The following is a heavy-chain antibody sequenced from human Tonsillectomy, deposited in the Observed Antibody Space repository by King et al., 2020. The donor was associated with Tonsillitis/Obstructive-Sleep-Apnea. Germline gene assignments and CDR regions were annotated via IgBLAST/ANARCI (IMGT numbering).Heavy chain of an antibody. CDR3: AREGDSSGCGRGHMDV. CDR1: GGSISSYY. CDR2: IYYSGST. Sequence: QLQESGPGLVKPSETLSLTCTVSGGSISSYYWSWIRQPPGKGLEWIGYIYYSGSTNYNPSLKSRVTISVDTSKNQFSLKLSSVTAADTAVYYCAREGDSSGCGRGHMDVWGQGTTVTVSS. V-gene: IGHV4-59*01. J-gene: IGHJ6*02. D-gene: IGHD6-19*01.